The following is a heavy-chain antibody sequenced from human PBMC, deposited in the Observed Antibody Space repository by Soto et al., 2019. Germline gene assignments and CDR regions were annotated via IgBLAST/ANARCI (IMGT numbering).Heavy chain of an antibody. V-gene: IGHV1-69*13. CDR2: IIPMFGKA. CDR3: ARDGTLYDSSGYYYLY. Sequence: SVKVSCKASGGTFSRYAISWVRQAPGQGLEWMGGIIPMFGKANYAQKFQDRITITADESTSTGYLELRSLRSEDTAMYYCARDGTLYDSSGYYYLYWGQGTLVTVSS. CDR1: GGTFSRYA. J-gene: IGHJ4*02. D-gene: IGHD3-22*01.